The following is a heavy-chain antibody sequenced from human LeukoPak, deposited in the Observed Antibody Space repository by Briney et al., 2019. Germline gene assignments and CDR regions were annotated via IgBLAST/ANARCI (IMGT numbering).Heavy chain of an antibody. CDR2: IYYSGST. CDR3: ARQPHDFWSGYYSYNWFDP. Sequence: ASETLSLTCTVSGGSISSSRYYWGWIRQPPGKGLEWIGSIYYSGSTYYNPSLKSRVTISVDTSKNQFSLKLSSVTAADTAVYYCARQPHDFWSGYYSYNWFDPWGQGTLVTVSS. V-gene: IGHV4-39*01. J-gene: IGHJ5*02. D-gene: IGHD3-3*01. CDR1: GGSISSSRYY.